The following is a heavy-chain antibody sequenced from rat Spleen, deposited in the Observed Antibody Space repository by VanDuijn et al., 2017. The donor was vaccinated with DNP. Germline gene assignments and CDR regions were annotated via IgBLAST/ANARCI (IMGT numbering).Heavy chain of an antibody. CDR2: ISTSGSRT. CDR3: ARNYGGYRPWDY. V-gene: IGHV5-25*01. D-gene: IGHD1-11*01. CDR1: GFSFSNYY. Sequence: EVHLVESGGGLVQPGRSLKLSCAASGFSFSNYYMAWVRQAPKKGLEWVAGISTSGSRTYYPDSVKGRFTISRDNAKSSLYLQMNSLKSEDTATYYCARNYGGYRPWDYWGQGVMVTVSS. J-gene: IGHJ2*01.